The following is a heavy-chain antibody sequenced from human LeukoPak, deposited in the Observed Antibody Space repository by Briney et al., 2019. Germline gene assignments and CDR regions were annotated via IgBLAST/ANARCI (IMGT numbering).Heavy chain of an antibody. D-gene: IGHD3-10*01. V-gene: IGHV3-21*01. CDR3: ARSTDHYYGSGSYYGSGAFDI. CDR1: GFTFSSYS. Sequence: GGSLRLSCAASGFTFSSYSMTWVRQAPGKGLEWVSSISSSSSYIYYADSVKGRFTISRDNAKNSLYLQMNSLRAADTAVYYCARSTDHYYGSGSYYGSGAFDIWGQGTMVTVSS. J-gene: IGHJ3*02. CDR2: ISSSSSYI.